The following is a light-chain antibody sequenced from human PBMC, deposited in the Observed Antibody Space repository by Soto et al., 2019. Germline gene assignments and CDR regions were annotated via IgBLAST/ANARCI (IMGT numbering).Light chain of an antibody. V-gene: IGKV3-11*01. CDR1: QSVSSY. CDR3: QQRNYWPRT. Sequence: EIVLTQSPATLSLSPGERATLSCRASQSVSSYLTWYQQKPGQAPRFLIYDASNRATGIPARFSGSGSGTDFTLTISSLAPEEFAVYYCQQRNYWPRTFGQGTKVEIK. CDR2: DAS. J-gene: IGKJ1*01.